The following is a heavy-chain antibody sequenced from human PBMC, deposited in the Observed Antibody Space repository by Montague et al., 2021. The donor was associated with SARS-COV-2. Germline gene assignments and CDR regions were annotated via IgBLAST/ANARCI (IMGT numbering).Heavy chain of an antibody. V-gene: IGHV3-48*03. CDR3: ARDRDWDDWCGMDV. J-gene: IGHJ6*02. Sequence: SLRLSCAASGFIFSSYEMNWVRQAPGKGLEWISYISSSGGGSTKHYTXSVKGRFTISRDIAKNSLYLQMNSLRVEDTAIYYCARDRDWDDWCGMDVWGQGTTVTVSS. CDR1: GFIFSSYE. D-gene: IGHD2-21*01. CDR2: ISSSGGGSTK.